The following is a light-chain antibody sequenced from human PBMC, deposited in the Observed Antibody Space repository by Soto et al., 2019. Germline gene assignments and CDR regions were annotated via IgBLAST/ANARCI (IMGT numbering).Light chain of an antibody. CDR2: DTS. CDR1: QRVSSY. CDR3: QQRSSWPPMYT. Sequence: EIVLTQSPATLSLSPGERATLSCRASQRVSSYLAWFQQKPGQAPRLLIYDTSNRATGIPARFSGSGSGTDFTLTISSLEPEDFAVDYCQQRSSWPPMYTFGQGTRLDIK. V-gene: IGKV3-11*01. J-gene: IGKJ2*01.